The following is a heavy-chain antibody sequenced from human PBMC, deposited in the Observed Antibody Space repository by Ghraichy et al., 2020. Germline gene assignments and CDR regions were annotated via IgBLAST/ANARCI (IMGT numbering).Heavy chain of an antibody. D-gene: IGHD6-13*01. CDR3: GGSGGSLFLHRVDY. CDR2: ISSGSGYI. J-gene: IGHJ4*02. V-gene: IGHV3-21*01. CDR1: GFNFRAYC. Sequence: LSLTCAASGFNFRAYCMNWVRQVPGKGLEWVSSISSGSGYISYADSVKGRFTISRDDATTSVYLQMTSLRVEDTAVYYCGGSGGSLFLHRVDYWGQGTLVTVSS.